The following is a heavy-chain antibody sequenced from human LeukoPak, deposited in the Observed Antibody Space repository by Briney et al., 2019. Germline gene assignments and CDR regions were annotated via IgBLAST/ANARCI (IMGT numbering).Heavy chain of an antibody. CDR1: GYTFTDYY. Sequence: ASVRDSCKASGYTFTDYYMHWVRQAPGHGLEWMGWINPNSGGTNYAQKFQGRVTMTRDTSISTAYMELSRLRSDDTAVYYCARDRTFFAYWGQGTLVTVSS. CDR2: INPNSGGT. J-gene: IGHJ4*02. CDR3: ARDRTFFAY. D-gene: IGHD1-1*01. V-gene: IGHV1-2*02.